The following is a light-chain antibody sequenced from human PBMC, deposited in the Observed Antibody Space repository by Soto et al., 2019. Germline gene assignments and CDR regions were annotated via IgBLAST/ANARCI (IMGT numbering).Light chain of an antibody. Sequence: QSVLTQPPSASGTPGQRITISCSGSSSNIGRNTVNWFQQVPGTAPKLLIYNNYQRPSGVPDRFSGSKSGTSASLAISGLQSEDETDYYCAAWDDSLSGGVFGGGTKVTVL. J-gene: IGLJ3*02. CDR3: AAWDDSLSGGV. V-gene: IGLV1-44*01. CDR1: SSNIGRNT. CDR2: NNY.